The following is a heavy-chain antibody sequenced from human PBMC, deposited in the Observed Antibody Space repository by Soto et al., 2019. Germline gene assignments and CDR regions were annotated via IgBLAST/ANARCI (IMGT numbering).Heavy chain of an antibody. CDR3: ARGYYYDSSGYYSQIPWFDP. CDR2: IIPIFGTA. V-gene: IGHV1-69*06. CDR1: GGTFSSYA. D-gene: IGHD3-22*01. Sequence: SVKVSCKASGGTFSSYAISWVRQAPGQGLEWMGGIIPIFGTANYAQKFQGRVTITADKSTSTAYMELSSLRSEDTAVYYCARGYYYDSSGYYSQIPWFDPWGQGTLVTVS. J-gene: IGHJ5*02.